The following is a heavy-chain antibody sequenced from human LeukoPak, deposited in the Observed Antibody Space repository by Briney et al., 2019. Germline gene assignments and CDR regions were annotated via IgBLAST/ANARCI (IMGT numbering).Heavy chain of an antibody. J-gene: IGHJ4*02. D-gene: IGHD4-17*01. V-gene: IGHV4-34*01. CDR3: ASSNLEHGDLYYFDY. CDR1: GGAFRGYY. Sequence: SETLSLTCAVYGGAFRGYYWSWIRQPPRKGLEWIGEINHSGSTNYNPSLKSRVTISVDTPKNQFSLKLSSVTAADTAVYYCASSNLEHGDLYYFDYWGQGTLVTVSS. CDR2: INHSGST.